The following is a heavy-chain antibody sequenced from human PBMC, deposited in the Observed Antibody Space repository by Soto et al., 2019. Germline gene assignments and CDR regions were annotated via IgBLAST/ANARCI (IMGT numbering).Heavy chain of an antibody. CDR1: GFTFSDYY. J-gene: IGHJ6*02. CDR3: ARMERGGGYFDKDYGMDV. Sequence: PGGSQRLSCAASGFTFSDYYMSWIRQAPGKGLEWVSYISSSSSYTNYADSVKGRFTISRDNAKNSLYLQMNSLRAEERAVYYCARMERGGGYFDKDYGMDVWGQGTRVTVSS. CDR2: ISSSSSYT. V-gene: IGHV3-11*03. D-gene: IGHD3-9*01.